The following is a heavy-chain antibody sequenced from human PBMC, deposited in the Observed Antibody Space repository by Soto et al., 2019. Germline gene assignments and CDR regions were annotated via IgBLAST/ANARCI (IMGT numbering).Heavy chain of an antibody. CDR3: ATVYIVGLSQIYNYGMDV. J-gene: IGHJ6*04. CDR1: GFTFSSYG. D-gene: IGHD1-26*01. Sequence: QVQLVESGGGVVQPGRSLRLSCAASGFTFSSYGMHWVRQAPGKGLEWVAVIWYDGSNKYYADSVKGRFTISRDNSTNTLYLQMNSLRAENTAVCYCATVYIVGLSQIYNYGMDVWGEGTPVTVSS. CDR2: IWYDGSNK. V-gene: IGHV3-33*01.